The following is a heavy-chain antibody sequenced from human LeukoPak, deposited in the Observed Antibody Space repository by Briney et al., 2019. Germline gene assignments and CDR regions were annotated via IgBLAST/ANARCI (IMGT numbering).Heavy chain of an antibody. Sequence: SVKVSCKASGGTFSSYAISWVRQAPGQGLEWMGGIIPIFGTANYAQKFQGRVTMTRNTSISTAYMELSSLRSEDTAVYYCARASSGYNSGEDYFDYWGQGTLVTVSS. CDR1: GGTFSSYA. V-gene: IGHV1-69*05. J-gene: IGHJ4*02. CDR3: ARASSGYNSGEDYFDY. D-gene: IGHD5-24*01. CDR2: IIPIFGTA.